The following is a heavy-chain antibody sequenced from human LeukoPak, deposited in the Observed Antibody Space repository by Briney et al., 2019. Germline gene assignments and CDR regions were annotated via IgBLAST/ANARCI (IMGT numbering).Heavy chain of an antibody. Sequence: GGSLRLSCAASGFTFNSYDMSWVRQAPGRGLEWVSSLTSDGGSTEYADSVKGRFTISRDNSKNMLYLQMNSLRAEDTALYFCAKSLVRWAFDYWGQGALVSVSS. CDR2: LTSDGGST. CDR1: GFTFNSYD. J-gene: IGHJ4*02. D-gene: IGHD4-23*01. CDR3: AKSLVRWAFDY. V-gene: IGHV3-23*01.